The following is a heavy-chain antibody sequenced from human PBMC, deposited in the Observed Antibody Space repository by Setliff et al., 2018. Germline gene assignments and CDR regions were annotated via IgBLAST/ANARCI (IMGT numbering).Heavy chain of an antibody. CDR3: ARAHTWSLPNDNSGYPGWFDP. D-gene: IGHD3-22*01. V-gene: IGHV4-59*08. Sequence: SETLSLTCTVSGGSISSYYWSWIRQPPGKGLEWIGYIYYSGSTNYNPSLKSRVTISVDTSKNQFSLKLSSVTAADTAVYYCARAHTWSLPNDNSGYPGWFDPWGQGTLVTVS. J-gene: IGHJ5*02. CDR1: GGSISSYY. CDR2: IYYSGST.